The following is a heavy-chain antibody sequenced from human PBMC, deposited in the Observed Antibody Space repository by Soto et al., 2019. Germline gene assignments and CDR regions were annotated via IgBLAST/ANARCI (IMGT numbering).Heavy chain of an antibody. CDR2: ISSSSSYI. Sequence: VQLVESGGGLVKPGGSLRLSCAASGFTFSSYSMNWVRQAPGKGLEWVSSISSSSSYIYYADSVKGRFTISRDNAKNSLYLQMNSLRAEDTAVYYCARDILTGYYVFLDYWGQGTLVTVSS. D-gene: IGHD3-9*01. J-gene: IGHJ4*02. CDR3: ARDILTGYYVFLDY. V-gene: IGHV3-21*01. CDR1: GFTFSSYS.